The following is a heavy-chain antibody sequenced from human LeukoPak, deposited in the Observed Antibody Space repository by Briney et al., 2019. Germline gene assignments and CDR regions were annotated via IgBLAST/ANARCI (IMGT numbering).Heavy chain of an antibody. CDR2: IKQDGSEK. J-gene: IGHJ4*02. CDR3: ARSSTPYSSGWYFGY. Sequence: GGSLRLSCAASGFMFSSYWMSWVRQAPGKGLEWVANIKQDGSEKYYVDSVKGRFTISRDNAKNSLYLQMNSLRAEDTAVYYCARSSTPYSSGWYFGYWGQGTLVTVSS. V-gene: IGHV3-7*01. D-gene: IGHD6-19*01. CDR1: GFMFSSYW.